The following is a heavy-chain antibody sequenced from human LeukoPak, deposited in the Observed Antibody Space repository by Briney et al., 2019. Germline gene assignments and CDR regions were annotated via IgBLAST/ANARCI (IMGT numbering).Heavy chain of an antibody. Sequence: GGSLRLSCAASGFTFSSYGMHWVRQAPGKGLEWVAFIRYDGSNKYYADSVKGRFTISRDNSKNTLYLQMNSLRAEDTAVYYCAKAWRYYYGSGSYYNWFDPWGQGTLVTVSS. CDR3: AKAWRYYYGSGSYYNWFDP. CDR2: IRYDGSNK. J-gene: IGHJ5*02. CDR1: GFTFSSYG. V-gene: IGHV3-30*02. D-gene: IGHD3-10*01.